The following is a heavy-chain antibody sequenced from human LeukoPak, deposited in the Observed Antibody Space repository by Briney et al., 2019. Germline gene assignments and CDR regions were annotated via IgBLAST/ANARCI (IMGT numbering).Heavy chain of an antibody. Sequence: SETLSLTCTVSGGSINSYYWSWIRQPPGKVLEWIGSAFHGGNSYYNPSLKSRVTVSVDTSNNQFSLRLTSVTAADTALYYCARQAEGSSSGPYFFDYWGQGTLVTVSS. J-gene: IGHJ4*02. CDR3: ARQAEGSSSGPYFFDY. D-gene: IGHD5-18*01. CDR2: AFHGGNS. V-gene: IGHV4-59*04. CDR1: GGSINSYY.